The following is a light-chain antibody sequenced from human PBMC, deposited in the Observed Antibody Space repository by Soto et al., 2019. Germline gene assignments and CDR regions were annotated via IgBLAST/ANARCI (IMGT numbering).Light chain of an antibody. CDR3: QTWGTGVV. J-gene: IGLJ2*01. V-gene: IGLV4-69*01. Sequence: QSVLTQSPSASASLGASVKLTCTLSSDHYNYAITWHQQQPQKGPRYLMKVNSDGSHNKGDGIPDRFSGSRSGAERYLTISSLQSEDEADYYCQTWGTGVVFGGGTKVTVL. CDR2: VNSDGSH. CDR1: SDHYNYA.